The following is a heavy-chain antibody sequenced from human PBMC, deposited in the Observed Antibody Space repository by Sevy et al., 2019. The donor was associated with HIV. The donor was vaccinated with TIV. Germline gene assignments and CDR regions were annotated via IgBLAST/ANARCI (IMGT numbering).Heavy chain of an antibody. CDR3: VKDPLISLGADLFDY. CDR2: IQYDGGNK. D-gene: IGHD7-27*01. CDR1: GFTFNSHG. J-gene: IGHJ4*02. V-gene: IGHV3-30*02. Sequence: GGSLRLSCATSGFTFNSHGMHWVRQAPGKGLEWVSFIQYDGGNKNYADSVKGRFTISRDNSKNTLYLQLSSLRTEDTALYYCVKDPLISLGADLFDYSGQGTLVKVSS.